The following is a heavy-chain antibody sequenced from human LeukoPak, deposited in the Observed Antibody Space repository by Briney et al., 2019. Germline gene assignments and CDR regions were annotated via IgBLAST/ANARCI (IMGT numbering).Heavy chain of an antibody. Sequence: PGGSLRLSCAASGFTFSSYRMHWVRQAPGKGLVWVSRINSDGSSTSYADSVKGRFAISRDNAKNTLYLQMNSLRAEDTAVYYCARWAGPPTYYGMDVWGQGTTVTVSS. J-gene: IGHJ6*02. CDR1: GFTFSSYR. CDR3: ARWAGPPTYYGMDV. CDR2: INSDGSST. D-gene: IGHD6-19*01. V-gene: IGHV3-74*01.